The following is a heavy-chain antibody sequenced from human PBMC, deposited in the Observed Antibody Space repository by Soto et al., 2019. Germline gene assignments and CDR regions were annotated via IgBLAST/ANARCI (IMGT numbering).Heavy chain of an antibody. D-gene: IGHD6-19*01. CDR3: AKGGRQWLVTSDFNY. Sequence: VQLVESGGSVVQPGRSLRLSCAASGFTFSDYAMHWVRQAPGKGLEWVAVVSHDGRNTHYADSVKGRFTISRDSSKNTVSLEMTCLRAEETAVYYCAKGGRQWLVTSDFNYWGLGALVTVSS. CDR1: GFTFSDYA. CDR2: VSHDGRNT. J-gene: IGHJ4*02. V-gene: IGHV3-30*18.